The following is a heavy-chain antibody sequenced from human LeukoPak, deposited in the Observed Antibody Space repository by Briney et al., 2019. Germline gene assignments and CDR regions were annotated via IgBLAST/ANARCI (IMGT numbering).Heavy chain of an antibody. D-gene: IGHD3-22*01. CDR2: ISGYGGYT. J-gene: IGHJ4*02. CDR1: GFTFSSYA. V-gene: IGHV3-23*01. CDR3: ARAYYDSSGLRY. Sequence: HPGGSLRLSCAASGFTFSSYAMSWVRQAPGKGLEWVSGISGYGGYTYYADSVKGRFTISRDNAKNSLYLQMNSLRAEDTAVYYCARAYYDSSGLRYWGQGTLVTVSS.